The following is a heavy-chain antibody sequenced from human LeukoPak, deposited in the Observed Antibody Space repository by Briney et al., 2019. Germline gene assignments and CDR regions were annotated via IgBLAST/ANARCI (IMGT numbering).Heavy chain of an antibody. D-gene: IGHD3-10*01. J-gene: IGHJ6*02. Sequence: GGSLRLSCAASGFTLNTYVMSWVRQAPGKGLEWVSNINLDGSGTYYADSVKGRFTISRDNSENTLHLQMNSLRADDTAVYYCARDRGGMDVWGQGTTVTVSS. CDR1: GFTLNTYV. CDR2: INLDGSGT. V-gene: IGHV3-23*01. CDR3: ARDRGGMDV.